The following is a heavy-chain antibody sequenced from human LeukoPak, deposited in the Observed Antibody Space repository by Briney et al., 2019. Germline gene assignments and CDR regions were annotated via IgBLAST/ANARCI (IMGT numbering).Heavy chain of an antibody. J-gene: IGHJ4*02. CDR3: ARGYSSSDY. V-gene: IGHV1-2*06. D-gene: IGHD6-6*01. Sequence: ASVKASCKASGYTFTSYYVHWVRQAPGQGLEWMGRINPNSGGTNYAQKFQGRVTMTRDTSISTAYMELSRLRSDDTAVYYCARGYSSSDYWGQGTLVTVSS. CDR1: GYTFTSYY. CDR2: INPNSGGT.